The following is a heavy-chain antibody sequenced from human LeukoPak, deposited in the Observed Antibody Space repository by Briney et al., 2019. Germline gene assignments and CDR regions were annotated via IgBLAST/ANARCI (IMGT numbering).Heavy chain of an antibody. CDR2: ISGSGGST. Sequence: GGSLRLSCSASRFTFSSHAMSWVRQAPGKGLEWASPISGSGGSTSYADSVKDRFTISRDNSKNTLYLQMNSLRAEDTAVYYCAKDKRPDYYYCMDVWGKGTTVTVSS. D-gene: IGHD6-6*01. V-gene: IGHV3-23*01. J-gene: IGHJ6*03. CDR1: RFTFSSHA. CDR3: AKDKRPDYYYCMDV.